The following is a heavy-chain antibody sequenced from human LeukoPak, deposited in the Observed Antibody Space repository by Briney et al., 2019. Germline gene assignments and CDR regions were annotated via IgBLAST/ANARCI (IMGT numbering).Heavy chain of an antibody. J-gene: IGHJ5*02. D-gene: IGHD5/OR15-5a*01. CDR2: ISGSGGST. CDR1: GFTFSSYA. CDR3: AKDRGHLYVRGANWFDP. Sequence: PGGSLRLSCAASGFTFSSYAMSWVRQAPGKGLEWVSAISGSGGSTYYADSVKGRFTISRDNSKNTLYLQMNSLRAEDTAVYYCAKDRGHLYVRGANWFDPWGQGTLVTVSS. V-gene: IGHV3-23*01.